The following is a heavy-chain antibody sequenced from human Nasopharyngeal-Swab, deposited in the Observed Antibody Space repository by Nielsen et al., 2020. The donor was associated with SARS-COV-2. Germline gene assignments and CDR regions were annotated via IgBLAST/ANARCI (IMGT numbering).Heavy chain of an antibody. J-gene: IGHJ4*02. CDR2: IDDSGST. CDR1: GGSIKSYNYY. Sequence: LRLSCTVSGGSIKSYNYYWSWIRQHPGKGLEWIGFIDDSGSTYYNPSLRSRVSISVDTSKNQFSLNLSSVTAADTAVYYCGRAVWFGKYGGYYFDYWGQGTLVSVSS. V-gene: IGHV4-31*03. CDR3: GRAVWFGKYGGYYFDY. D-gene: IGHD3-10*01.